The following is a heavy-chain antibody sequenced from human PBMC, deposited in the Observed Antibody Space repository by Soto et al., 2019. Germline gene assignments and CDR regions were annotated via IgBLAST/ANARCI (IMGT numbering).Heavy chain of an antibody. Sequence: SETLSLTCTVSGGSMTSYYWTWIRQPPGRGLEWIGYIYYSGSPNYNPSLKSRVTVSVDTSKNQFSLNLSSVTAADTAVYYCARLGRQAKYYFDYWGQGSLVTVSS. V-gene: IGHV4-59*08. J-gene: IGHJ4*02. CDR3: ARLGRQAKYYFDY. D-gene: IGHD1-1*01. CDR1: GGSMTSYY. CDR2: IYYSGSP.